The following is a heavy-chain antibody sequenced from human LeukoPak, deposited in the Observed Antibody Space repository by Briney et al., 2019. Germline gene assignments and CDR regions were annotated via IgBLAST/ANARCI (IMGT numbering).Heavy chain of an antibody. CDR2: IYYSGST. Sequence: SETLSLTCTVSGGSISSYYWSWIRQPPGKGLEWIGYIYYSGSTNYNPSLKSRVTISVDTSKNPFSLKLSSVTAADTAVYYCAREHNVSSGYYYYFDYWGQGTLVTVSS. CDR3: AREHNVSSGYYYYFDY. D-gene: IGHD3-22*01. CDR1: GGSISSYY. V-gene: IGHV4-59*12. J-gene: IGHJ4*02.